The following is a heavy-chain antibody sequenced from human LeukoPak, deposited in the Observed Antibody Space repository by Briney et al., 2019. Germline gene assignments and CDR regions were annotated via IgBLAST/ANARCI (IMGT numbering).Heavy chain of an antibody. J-gene: IGHJ3*02. V-gene: IGHV3-23*01. CDR2: ISGSGGNT. D-gene: IGHD3-22*01. CDR1: GFTFSSYA. Sequence: PGGSLRLSCAASGFTFSSYAMNWVRQAPGKGLEWVSAISGSGGNTYYADSVKGRFTISRDNSKNTLYLQMNSLRAEDTAVYYCAGGYDSSGYYYGLHAFDTWGQGTMVTVSS. CDR3: AGGYDSSGYYYGLHAFDT.